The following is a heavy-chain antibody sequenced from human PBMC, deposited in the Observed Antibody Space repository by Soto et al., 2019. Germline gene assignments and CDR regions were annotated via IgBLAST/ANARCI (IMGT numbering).Heavy chain of an antibody. D-gene: IGHD1-1*01. CDR3: AIPNTTTIDPGRDFFDY. J-gene: IGHJ4*02. CDR2: ILPVLGIT. CDR1: GGTFSTFT. Sequence: QVHLVQSGAEVKKPGSSVKVSCKASGGTFSTFTITWLRQAPGQGLELMGRILPVLGITNYAQKFQGRVTITADKSTSSAYMELSSLRSEDTAVFYCAIPNTTTIDPGRDFFDYWGQGTLITVSP. V-gene: IGHV1-69*02.